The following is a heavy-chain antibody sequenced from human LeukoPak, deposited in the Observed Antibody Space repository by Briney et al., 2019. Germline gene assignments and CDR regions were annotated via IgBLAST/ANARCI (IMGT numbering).Heavy chain of an antibody. CDR1: GYTFINYY. CDR3: AREPISSGSLGFDP. V-gene: IGHV1-2*02. CDR2: INPTSGGT. J-gene: IGHJ5*02. Sequence: ASVKVSCKASGYTFINYYMHWVRQAPGQGLEWMGWINPTSGGTNYAQKFQGRVTMTRDTSISTAYMELNRLRSDDTAVYYCAREPISSGSLGFDPWGQGTLVIVSS. D-gene: IGHD1-26*01.